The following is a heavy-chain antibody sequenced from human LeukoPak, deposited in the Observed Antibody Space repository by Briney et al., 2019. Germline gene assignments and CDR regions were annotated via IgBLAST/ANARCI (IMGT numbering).Heavy chain of an antibody. Sequence: ASVKVSCKASGYTFINYGISWVRQAPGQGLEWMGWISASNGYTNYAQKLQGRVTVTTDTSTSTAYMELRSLRSDDTAVYYCARDSNDGSYHYFDYWGQGTLVTVSS. V-gene: IGHV1-18*01. D-gene: IGHD1-26*01. J-gene: IGHJ4*02. CDR2: ISASNGYT. CDR3: ARDSNDGSYHYFDY. CDR1: GYTFINYG.